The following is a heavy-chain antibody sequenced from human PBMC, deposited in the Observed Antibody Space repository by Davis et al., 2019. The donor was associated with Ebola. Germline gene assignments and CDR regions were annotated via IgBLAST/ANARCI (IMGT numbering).Heavy chain of an antibody. J-gene: IGHJ6*02. D-gene: IGHD3-3*01. CDR3: ARDWYDFWSGYYGYYYGMDV. CDR2: ISSSGSTI. V-gene: IGHV3-48*03. CDR1: GFTFSSYE. Sequence: GESLKISCAASGFTFSSYEMNWVRQAPGKGLEWVSYISSSGSTIYYADSVKGRFTISRDNAKNSLYLQMNSLRAEDTAVYYCARDWYDFWSGYYGYYYGMDVWGQGTTVTVSS.